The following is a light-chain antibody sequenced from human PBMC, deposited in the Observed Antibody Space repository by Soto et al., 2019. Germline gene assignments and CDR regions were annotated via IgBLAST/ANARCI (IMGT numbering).Light chain of an antibody. CDR3: QQYGGSPRT. J-gene: IGKJ1*01. V-gene: IGKV3-20*01. CDR1: QYVSSSS. Sequence: EIVLTQSPGTLSLSPGERATLSCRASQYVSSSSLAWYQRKRGQAPRLLIHDASSRATGIPDRFSGSGSGTDFTLTISRLEPEDFAVYYCQQYGGSPRTFGQGTKVDIK. CDR2: DAS.